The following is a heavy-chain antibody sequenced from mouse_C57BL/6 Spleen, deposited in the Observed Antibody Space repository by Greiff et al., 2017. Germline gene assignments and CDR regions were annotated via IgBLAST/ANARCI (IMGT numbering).Heavy chain of an antibody. CDR2: IWTGGGT. CDR1: GFSLTSYA. V-gene: IGHV2-9-1*01. J-gene: IGHJ1*03. Sequence: VQLKESGPGLVAPSQSLSITCTVSGFSLTSYAISWVRQPPGKGLEWLGVIWTGGGTNYNSALKSRLSISKDNSKSQVFLKMNSLQTDDTARYYCARNDYDGPHWYFDVWGTGTTVTVSS. D-gene: IGHD2-4*01. CDR3: ARNDYDGPHWYFDV.